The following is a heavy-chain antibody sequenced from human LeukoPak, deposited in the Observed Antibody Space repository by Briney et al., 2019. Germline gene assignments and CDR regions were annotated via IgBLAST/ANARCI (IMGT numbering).Heavy chain of an antibody. J-gene: IGHJ5*02. Sequence: PSETLSLTCSVSGGSIRSDSYYWGWIRQSPGKGLEWIASILHSGSTYYNPSLESRVTISVDTSKNEFSLKLRSVTAADTAVYYCARHGLRLERRWFDPWGQGTLVTVSS. CDR1: GGSIRSDSYY. CDR3: ARHGLRLERRWFDP. V-gene: IGHV4-39*01. CDR2: ILHSGST. D-gene: IGHD1-1*01.